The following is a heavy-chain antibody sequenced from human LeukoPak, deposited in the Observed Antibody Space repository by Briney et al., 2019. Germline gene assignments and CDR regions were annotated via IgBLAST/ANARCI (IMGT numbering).Heavy chain of an antibody. CDR3: ARMYCSSTSCHIRHSNIWYYFDY. Sequence: PSETLSLTCTVSGGSISSYYWSWIRQHPGKGLEWIGYIYSSGSTYHNPSLKSRVNISLDTSKNQFSLKLTSVTAADTAVYYCARMYCSSTSCHIRHSNIWYYFDYWGQGTLVTVSS. V-gene: IGHV4-59*06. CDR1: GGSISSYY. CDR2: IYSSGST. D-gene: IGHD2-2*02. J-gene: IGHJ4*02.